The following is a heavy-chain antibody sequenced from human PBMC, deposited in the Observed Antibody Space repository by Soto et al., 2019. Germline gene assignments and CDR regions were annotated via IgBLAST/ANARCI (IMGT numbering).Heavy chain of an antibody. Sequence: EVQLVESGGGLVQPGGSLRLSCAASGFTFSSYSMNWVRQAPGKGLEWVSYISSSSSTIYYADSVKGRFTISRDNAKNSLYLQMNSLRDEDTAVYYCAREGVWTEWELPLARVRASNYYGMDVWGQGTTVTVSS. CDR1: GFTFSSYS. CDR3: AREGVWTEWELPLARVRASNYYGMDV. CDR2: ISSSSSTI. V-gene: IGHV3-48*02. J-gene: IGHJ6*02. D-gene: IGHD1-26*01.